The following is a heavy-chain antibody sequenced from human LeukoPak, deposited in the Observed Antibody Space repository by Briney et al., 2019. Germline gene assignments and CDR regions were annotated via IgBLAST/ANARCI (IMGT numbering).Heavy chain of an antibody. D-gene: IGHD3-10*02. CDR3: AELGITMIGGV. CDR1: GFTFSSYW. V-gene: IGHV3-7*01. Sequence: GGSLRLSCAASGFTFSSYWMSWVRQAPGKGLEWVANIKQDGSDKYYVDSVKGRFTISRDNSKNTLYLQMNSLRAEDTAVYYCAELGITMIGGVWGKGTTVTISS. J-gene: IGHJ6*04. CDR2: IKQDGSDK.